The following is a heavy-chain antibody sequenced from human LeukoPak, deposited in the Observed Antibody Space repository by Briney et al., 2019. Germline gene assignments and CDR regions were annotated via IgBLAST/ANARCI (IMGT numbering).Heavy chain of an antibody. D-gene: IGHD5-24*01. CDR3: AKDRDGADRIVL. Sequence: GASVKVSCKVVAYDFTGYYIHWVRQAPGQGPEWMGRLNPNTGHAVYAFKFQGRVTMTRDTSSNTAYMEVTRLTSDDTALYYCAKDRDGADRIVLWGQGTLVTVSS. CDR1: AYDFTGYY. V-gene: IGHV1-2*06. CDR2: LNPNTGHA. J-gene: IGHJ4*02.